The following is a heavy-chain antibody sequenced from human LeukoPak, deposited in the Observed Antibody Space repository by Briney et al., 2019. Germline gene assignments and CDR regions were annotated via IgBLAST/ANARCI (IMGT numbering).Heavy chain of an antibody. CDR1: GYVFTSYY. J-gene: IGHJ4*02. D-gene: IGHD4-17*01. CDR2: IKPGGGST. Sequence: GASVKVSCKASGYVFTSYYMHWVRQAPGQGLEWIGLIKPGGGSTSYAQKFQGRVTMTRDMSTSTVYMELSSLRSEDTAVYHCAREMGGDWGQGTLVTVSS. V-gene: IGHV1-46*01. CDR3: AREMGGD.